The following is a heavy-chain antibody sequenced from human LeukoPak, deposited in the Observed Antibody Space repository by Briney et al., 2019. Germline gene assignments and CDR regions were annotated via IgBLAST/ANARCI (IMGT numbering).Heavy chain of an antibody. V-gene: IGHV3-66*02. Sequence: GGSLRLSCAASGFTVSSNYMSWVRQAPGKGLEWVSVIYSGGSTYYADSVKGRFTISRDNSKNTLYLQMNSLRAEDTAVYYCAKDGLTPGSGFDYWGQGTLVTVSS. J-gene: IGHJ4*02. CDR1: GFTVSSNY. CDR2: IYSGGST. CDR3: AKDGLTPGSGFDY. D-gene: IGHD3-10*01.